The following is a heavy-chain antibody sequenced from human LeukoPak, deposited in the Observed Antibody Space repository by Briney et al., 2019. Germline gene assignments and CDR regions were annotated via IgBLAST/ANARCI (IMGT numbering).Heavy chain of an antibody. CDR1: GGSFSGYY. D-gene: IGHD3-9*01. J-gene: IGHJ4*02. CDR2: IYYSGST. CDR3: ARQDHDILTGAPGYFDY. V-gene: IGHV4-34*01. Sequence: TSETLSLTCAVYGGSFSGYYWSWIRQPPGKGLEWIGSIYYSGSTYYNPSLKSRVTISVDTSKNQFSLKLSSVTAADTAVYYCARQDHDILTGAPGYFDYWGQGTLVTVSS.